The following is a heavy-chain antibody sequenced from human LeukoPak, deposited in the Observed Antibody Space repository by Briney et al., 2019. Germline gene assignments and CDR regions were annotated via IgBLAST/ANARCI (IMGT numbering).Heavy chain of an antibody. CDR1: GFTFTTYN. CDR3: ARDGWL. Sequence: PGGSLRLSCAASGFTFTTYNFNWVRQAPGKGLEWISYISSNGDIIYYADSVKGRFTISRDIAKNSLYLRMNSLRVEDTAVYYCARDGWLRGQGTLVTVSS. D-gene: IGHD5-12*01. V-gene: IGHV3-48*01. CDR2: ISSNGDII. J-gene: IGHJ4*02.